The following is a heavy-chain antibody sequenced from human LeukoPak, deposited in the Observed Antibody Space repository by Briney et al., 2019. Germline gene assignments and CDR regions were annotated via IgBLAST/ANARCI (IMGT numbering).Heavy chain of an antibody. D-gene: IGHD6-19*01. V-gene: IGHV1-58*01. J-gene: IGHJ6*02. CDR3: AAVSSGWSFTHYGMDV. CDR1: GFTFTSSA. CDR2: IVVGSGNT. Sequence: SVKVSCKASGFTFTSSAVQWVRQARGQRLEWIGWIVVGSGNTNYAQKFQERVTITRDMSTSTAYMELSSLRSEDTAVYYCAAVSSGWSFTHYGMDVWGQGTTVTVSS.